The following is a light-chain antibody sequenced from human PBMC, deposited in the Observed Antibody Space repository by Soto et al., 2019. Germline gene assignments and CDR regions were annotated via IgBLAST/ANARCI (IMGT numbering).Light chain of an antibody. V-gene: IGKV3-11*01. Sequence: ETVLTQSPATLSLSPGQRATFSCRASQSVGSYLAWYQQKPGQAPRLLIYDASNRATGIPARFSGSGSGTDFPLTITSLEPEDFAVYFCQQRTDWPLTFGGGTKVDIK. CDR2: DAS. J-gene: IGKJ4*01. CDR1: QSVGSY. CDR3: QQRTDWPLT.